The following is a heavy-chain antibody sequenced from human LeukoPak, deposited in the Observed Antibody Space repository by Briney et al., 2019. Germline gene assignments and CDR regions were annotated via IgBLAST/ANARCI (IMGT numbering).Heavy chain of an antibody. D-gene: IGHD4-11*01. CDR2: IWSDGSER. CDR1: GLRLNHHA. J-gene: IGHJ4*02. CDR3: GKDVQSEFDYTNSLDH. Sequence: GGSLRLSCAMSGLRLNHHAMHWVRQAPGKGLEWVAVIWSDGSERYYAISRDDSQKMVYLQMNSLRTEDTAVYYCGKDVQSEFDYTNSLDHWGQGTLVAVSS. V-gene: IGHV3-33*06.